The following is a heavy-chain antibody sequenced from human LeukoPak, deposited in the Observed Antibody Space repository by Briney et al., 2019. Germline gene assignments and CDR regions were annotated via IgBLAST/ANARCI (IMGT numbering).Heavy chain of an antibody. J-gene: IGHJ3*02. D-gene: IGHD5-24*01. V-gene: IGHV3-15*01. CDR1: GFSFSNVW. CDR3: ARDIASDGDAFDI. CDR2: IKSKTDGGTT. Sequence: PGGSLRLSCAASGFSFSNVWMSWVRQAPGKGLEWVGRIKSKTDGGTTDYTAPVKGRFTISRDDSKNTLYLQMNSLKSEDTAVYYCARDIASDGDAFDIWGQGTMVTVSS.